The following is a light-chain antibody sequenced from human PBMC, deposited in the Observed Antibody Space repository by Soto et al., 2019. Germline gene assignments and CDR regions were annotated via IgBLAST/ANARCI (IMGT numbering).Light chain of an antibody. Sequence: EVVMTQSPATLSVSPGDRATLSCRASQNVNTNLAWYQQQPCQAPRLLIFGASTWATGIPARFSGSGSGTEFTLTISSLQPEDFAVYYCQQYNNWPLTFGGGTKVEIK. CDR1: QNVNTN. CDR2: GAS. V-gene: IGKV3-15*01. J-gene: IGKJ4*01. CDR3: QQYNNWPLT.